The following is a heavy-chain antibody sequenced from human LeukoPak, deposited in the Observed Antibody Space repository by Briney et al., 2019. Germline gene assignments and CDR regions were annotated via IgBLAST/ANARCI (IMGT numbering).Heavy chain of an antibody. CDR1: GGSISSGDYY. CDR2: IYHSGST. Sequence: SQTLSLTCTVSGGSISSGDYYWSWIRQHPVKVLEWIGYIYHSGSTYYNPSLKSRASISLDTSKNQFSLKLSSVTAADTAVYYCARDSGSGSKKNWFDPWGQGTLVTVSS. CDR3: ARDSGSGSKKNWFDP. D-gene: IGHD6-19*01. V-gene: IGHV4-31*03. J-gene: IGHJ5*02.